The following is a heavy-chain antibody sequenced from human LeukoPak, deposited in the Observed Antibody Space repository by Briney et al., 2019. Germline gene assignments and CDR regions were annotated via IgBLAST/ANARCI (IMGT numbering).Heavy chain of an antibody. Sequence: ASVKVSCKTSGYTFTVKFLHWLRQAPGQGLEWMGGIDPKSGGPVYGQNFRGRVTVTRDTSVSTAHMELSRLRSGDTAVYFCALQNCYVDTGCSKSFDYWGQGTGVTVSS. D-gene: IGHD3-9*01. CDR1: GYTFTVKF. J-gene: IGHJ4*02. V-gene: IGHV1-2*02. CDR2: IDPKSGGP. CDR3: ALQNCYVDTGCSKSFDY.